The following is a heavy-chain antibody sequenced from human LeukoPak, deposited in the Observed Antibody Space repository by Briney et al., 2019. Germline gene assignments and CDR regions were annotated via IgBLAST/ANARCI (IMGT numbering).Heavy chain of an antibody. V-gene: IGHV3-23*01. Sequence: PGGSLRLSCAASGFTFSSYAMNWVRQAPGEGLEWVSSISGSGGTTYYAGSVKGRFTISRDNSKNTLFLHMNSLRADDTAIYYCAKDGGWLQFEIWGQGTQVTVSS. CDR2: ISGSGGTT. J-gene: IGHJ4*02. CDR3: AKDGGWLQFEI. CDR1: GFTFSSYA. D-gene: IGHD5-24*01.